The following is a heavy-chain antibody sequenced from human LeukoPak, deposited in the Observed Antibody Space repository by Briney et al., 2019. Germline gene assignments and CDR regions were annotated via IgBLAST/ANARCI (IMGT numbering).Heavy chain of an antibody. CDR3: AREGGRTDAFDI. D-gene: IGHD1-14*01. Sequence: SETLSLTCTVSGGSISSYYWSWIRQPPGKGLEWIGCIYYSGSTNYNPSLKSRVTISVDTSKNQFSLKLSSVTAADTAVYYCAREGGRTDAFDIWGQGTMVTVSS. CDR2: IYYSGST. V-gene: IGHV4-59*01. J-gene: IGHJ3*02. CDR1: GGSISSYY.